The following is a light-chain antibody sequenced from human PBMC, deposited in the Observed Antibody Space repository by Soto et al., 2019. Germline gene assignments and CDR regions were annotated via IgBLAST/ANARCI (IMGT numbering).Light chain of an antibody. J-gene: IGKJ5*01. Sequence: DIQITQSPSSLSASVGDIVTITCRASQSISSYLNWYQQKPGKAPKLLIYAASSLQSGVPSRFSGSGSGTEFTLTISSLQPEDFASYYCQQLNSYLFTFGQGTRLEIK. CDR2: AAS. CDR3: QQLNSYLFT. CDR1: QSISSY. V-gene: IGKV1-9*01.